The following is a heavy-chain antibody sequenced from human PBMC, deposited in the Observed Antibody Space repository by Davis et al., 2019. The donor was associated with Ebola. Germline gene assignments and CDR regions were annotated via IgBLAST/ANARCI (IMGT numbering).Heavy chain of an antibody. CDR2: ISAYNGNT. J-gene: IGHJ4*02. D-gene: IGHD1-1*01. Sequence: ASVKVSCKASGSSFPRYGISWVRQAPGQGLEWMGWISAYNGNTNYAQKLQGRVTMTTDTSTSTSYMELRSLRSDDTAVYYCARAQFPTTSDHWGQGTLVTVSS. CDR1: GSSFPRYG. CDR3: ARAQFPTTSDH. V-gene: IGHV1-18*01.